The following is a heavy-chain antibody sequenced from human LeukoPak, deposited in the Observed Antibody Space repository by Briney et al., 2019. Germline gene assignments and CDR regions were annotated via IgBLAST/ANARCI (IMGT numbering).Heavy chain of an antibody. Sequence: PSETLSLTCTVSGGSISSYYWSWIRQPPGKGLEWIGYIYYSGRTNYNSSLKSRVTISVDTSKNQFSLKLSSVTAADTAVYYCARHRPPDRGNSYGPIDYWGQGALVTVSS. CDR1: GGSISSYY. J-gene: IGHJ4*02. D-gene: IGHD5-18*01. CDR2: IYYSGRT. CDR3: ARHRPPDRGNSYGPIDY. V-gene: IGHV4-59*08.